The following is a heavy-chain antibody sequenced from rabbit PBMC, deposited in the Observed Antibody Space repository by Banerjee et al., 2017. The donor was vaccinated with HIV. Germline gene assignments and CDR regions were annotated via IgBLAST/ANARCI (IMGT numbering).Heavy chain of an antibody. CDR1: GIDFSADYY. V-gene: IGHV1S43*01. Sequence: QQHLEESGGGMVKPGGTLTLTCKASGIDFSADYYLCWVRQAPGKGLELIACIYISSGSADYASWVNGRFTVSRSTSLNTVDLKMTSLTAADTATYFCARYAGYAGYGYALNLWGPGTLVTVS. D-gene: IGHD6-1*01. CDR2: IYISSGSA. J-gene: IGHJ4*01. CDR3: ARYAGYAGYGYALNL.